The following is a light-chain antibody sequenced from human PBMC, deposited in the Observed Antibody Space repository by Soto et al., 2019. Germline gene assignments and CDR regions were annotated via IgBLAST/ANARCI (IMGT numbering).Light chain of an antibody. CDR2: DVN. CDR3: ASYTTTNTVL. V-gene: IGLV2-14*01. J-gene: IGLJ3*02. CDR1: SSDVGFYNY. Sequence: QSALTQPASVSGSPGQSITISCTGTSSDVGFYNYVSWYQHQPGKAPKLMIYDVNNRPSGVSNRFSGSKSDNMASLTISGLQAGDEADYYCASYTTTNTVLFGGGTKLTVL.